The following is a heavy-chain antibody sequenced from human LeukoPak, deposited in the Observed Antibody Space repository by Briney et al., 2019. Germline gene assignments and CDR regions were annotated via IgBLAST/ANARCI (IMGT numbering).Heavy chain of an antibody. CDR3: ARDRYSSMWSVFEY. Sequence: GGSLRLSCAASGFTFSSYWMHWVRQAPGKGLVWVSRINSDGSSTSYADSVKGRFTISRDNSRNTLYLQMNSLSAEDTAVYYCARDRYSSMWSVFEYWGQGALVTVSS. CDR1: GFTFSSYW. CDR2: INSDGSST. D-gene: IGHD6-13*01. V-gene: IGHV3-74*01. J-gene: IGHJ4*02.